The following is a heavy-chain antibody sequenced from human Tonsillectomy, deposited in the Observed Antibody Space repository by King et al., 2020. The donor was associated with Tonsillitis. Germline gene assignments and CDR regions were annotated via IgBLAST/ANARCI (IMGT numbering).Heavy chain of an antibody. CDR1: GFTFSDYY. Sequence: VQLVQSGGGLVQPGGSLRLSCAASGFTFSDYYMDWVRQAPGKGLEWVGRVRKKTNSYTTEYAASVKGRFTVSRDDSKNSLSLQMNSLTTEDTAVYFCAAVGISGSCSLDYWGQGTLVTVSS. J-gene: IGHJ4*02. D-gene: IGHD1-26*01. CDR2: VRKKTNSYTT. V-gene: IGHV3-72*01. CDR3: AAVGISGSCSLDY.